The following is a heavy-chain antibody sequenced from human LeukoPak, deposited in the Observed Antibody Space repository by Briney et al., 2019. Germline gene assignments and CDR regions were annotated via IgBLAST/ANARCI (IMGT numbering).Heavy chain of an antibody. D-gene: IGHD5-12*01. CDR2: IYYSGST. CDR3: ARHPPRESRGNAFDI. J-gene: IGHJ3*02. V-gene: IGHV4-59*08. CDR1: GGSISSYY. Sequence: PSETLSLTCTVSGGSISSYYWSWIRQPPGKGLEWIGYIYYSGSTNYNPSLKSRVTISVDMSDNQFSLKLRSVTAADTAVYYCARHPPRESRGNAFDIWGQGTKVTVSS.